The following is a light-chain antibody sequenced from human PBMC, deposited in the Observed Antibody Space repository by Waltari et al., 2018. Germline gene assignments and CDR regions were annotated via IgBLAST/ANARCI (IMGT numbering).Light chain of an antibody. Sequence: EIVLTQSPGTLSLSPGERATLSCRASKSVRGSDLAWYQQKPGQAPRLLNHGASSRATGVPDRFSGSGSGTDFTLTISRLEPEDFAVYYCQQYDSSPFTFGPGTKVDVK. CDR3: QQYDSSPFT. V-gene: IGKV3-20*01. CDR2: GAS. CDR1: KSVRGSD. J-gene: IGKJ3*01.